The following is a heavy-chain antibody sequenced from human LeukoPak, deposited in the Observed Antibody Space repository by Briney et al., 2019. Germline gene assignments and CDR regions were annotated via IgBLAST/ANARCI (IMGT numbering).Heavy chain of an antibody. Sequence: GESXXXSXXXSGXSFTSYWIGWVRQMPGKXLXWXGIIYPGDSDTRYSPSFQGQVTIPVDKSISTAYLQWSSLKASDTAMYYCARPGIAAAGSAFDIWGQGTMVTVSS. CDR2: IYPGDSDT. D-gene: IGHD6-13*01. V-gene: IGHV5-51*01. J-gene: IGHJ3*02. CDR1: GXSFTSYW. CDR3: ARPGIAAAGSAFDI.